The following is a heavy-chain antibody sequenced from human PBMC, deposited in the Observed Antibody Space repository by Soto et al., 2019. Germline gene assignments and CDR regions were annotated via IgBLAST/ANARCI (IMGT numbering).Heavy chain of an antibody. D-gene: IGHD3-16*01. CDR1: GYSFTSFG. J-gene: IGHJ4*02. CDR3: ARKQIGVLGATR. Sequence: ASVKVSCKASGYSFTSFGISWLRQAPGQGLEWMGWINTSNGNTNYAQKVQGRVTMTTDTSTSTAYMELRSLRSDDTAVYYCARKQIGVLGATRWGQGTLVTVSS. CDR2: INTSNGNT. V-gene: IGHV1-18*01.